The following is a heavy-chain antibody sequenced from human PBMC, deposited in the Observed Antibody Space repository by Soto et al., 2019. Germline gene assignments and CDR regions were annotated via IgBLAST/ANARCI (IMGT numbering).Heavy chain of an antibody. CDR3: ARVLGLPYYFDY. CDR1: GFTFSSYS. V-gene: IGHV3-21*01. J-gene: IGHJ4*02. CDR2: ISSSSSYI. Sequence: SCKASGFTFSSYSMNWVRQAPGKGLEWVSSISSSSSYIYYADSVKGRFTISRDNAKNSLYLQMNSLRAEDTAVYYCARVLGLPYYFDYWGQGTLVTVSS.